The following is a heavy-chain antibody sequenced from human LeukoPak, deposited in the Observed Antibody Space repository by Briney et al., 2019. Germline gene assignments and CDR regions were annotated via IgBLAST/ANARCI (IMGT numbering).Heavy chain of an antibody. CDR1: GSGYY. D-gene: IGHD1-26*01. CDR2: ISYSGST. CDR3: ARGGAALDY. J-gene: IGHJ4*02. Sequence: PSETLSLTCTVSGSGYYWSWIRQPPGKGLEWIGYISYSGSTDYNPSLKSRVTILVDTSKNQVSLTLTSVTAADTAVYYCARGGAALDYWGQGTLVTVSS. V-gene: IGHV4-59*01.